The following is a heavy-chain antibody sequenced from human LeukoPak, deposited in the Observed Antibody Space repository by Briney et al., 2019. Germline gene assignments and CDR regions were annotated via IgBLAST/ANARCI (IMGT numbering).Heavy chain of an antibody. J-gene: IGHJ3*02. D-gene: IGHD4-17*01. CDR3: ARDPNGDYIGAFDM. Sequence: GGSLRLSCAASGFTFSSYAMSWVRQAPGKGPEWVSAIRGGGGSAFYADSVKGRFTISRDNSKYTLFLQMNSLRAEDTAVYYCARDPNGDYIGAFDMWGPGTMVTVSS. CDR2: IRGGGGSA. CDR1: GFTFSSYA. V-gene: IGHV3-23*01.